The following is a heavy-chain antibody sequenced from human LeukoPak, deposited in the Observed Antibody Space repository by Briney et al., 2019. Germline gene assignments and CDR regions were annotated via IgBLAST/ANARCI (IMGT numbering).Heavy chain of an antibody. J-gene: IGHJ4*02. CDR3: AREWLWGD. Sequence: PGGSLRLSCAASGFIFNTNVMHWVRQAPGKGLEWLAFIRYDGSNKNYADSVKSRFTISRDNSKNPLYLQMNSLRAEDTAVYYCAREWLWGDWGQGTLVTVSS. D-gene: IGHD3-22*01. CDR2: IRYDGSNK. V-gene: IGHV3-30*02. CDR1: GFIFNTNV.